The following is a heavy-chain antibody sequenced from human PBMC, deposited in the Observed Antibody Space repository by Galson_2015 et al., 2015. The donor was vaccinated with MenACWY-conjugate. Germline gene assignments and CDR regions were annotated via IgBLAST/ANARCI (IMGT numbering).Heavy chain of an antibody. V-gene: IGHV4-59*01. D-gene: IGHD6-19*01. J-gene: IGHJ4*02. Sequence: SETLSLTCSVSGASISTDYWSWIRQPPGKGLEWIGYIHYSGSTKYNPPLKTRITMSLDTSENQFSLKLSSVTAADTAVYYCARWVAVKMIEYCGQGPLVTVSS. CDR1: GASISTDY. CDR2: IHYSGST. CDR3: ARWVAVKMIEY.